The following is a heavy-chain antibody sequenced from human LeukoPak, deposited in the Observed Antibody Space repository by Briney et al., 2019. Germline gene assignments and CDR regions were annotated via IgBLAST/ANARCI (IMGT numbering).Heavy chain of an antibody. V-gene: IGHV4-34*01. CDR3: ATDSSGWYPHY. CDR2: INHSGST. CDR1: GGSFSGYY. J-gene: IGHJ4*02. D-gene: IGHD6-19*01. Sequence: SDTLSLTCAVYGGSFSGYYWSWLRQPPGKGLEWIGEINHSGSTNYNPSLKSRVTISVDTSKNQFSLKLSSVTAADTAVYYCATDSSGWYPHYWGQGTLVTVSS.